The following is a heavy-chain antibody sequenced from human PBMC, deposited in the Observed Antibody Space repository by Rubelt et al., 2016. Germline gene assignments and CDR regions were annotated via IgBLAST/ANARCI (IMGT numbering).Heavy chain of an antibody. J-gene: IGHJ3*02. CDR3: ARGGTAMVIRAFDI. V-gene: IGHV1-2*02. D-gene: IGHD5-18*01. Sequence: KFQGRVTMTRDTSISTAYMELSRLRSDDTAVYYCARGGTAMVIRAFDIWGQGTMVTVSS.